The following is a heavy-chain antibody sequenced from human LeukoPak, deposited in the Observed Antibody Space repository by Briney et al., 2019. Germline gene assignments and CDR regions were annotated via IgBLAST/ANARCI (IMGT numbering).Heavy chain of an antibody. CDR2: ISGSGGST. Sequence: GGSLRLSCAASGFTFSGYAMSWVRQAPGKGLEWVSAISGSGGSTYYADSVKGRFTISRDNSKNTLYLQMNSLRAEDTAVYYCAKVREGAYRSGGSCYYDYWGQGTLVTVSS. CDR1: GFTFSGYA. CDR3: AKVREGAYRSGGSCYYDY. J-gene: IGHJ4*02. V-gene: IGHV3-23*01. D-gene: IGHD2-15*01.